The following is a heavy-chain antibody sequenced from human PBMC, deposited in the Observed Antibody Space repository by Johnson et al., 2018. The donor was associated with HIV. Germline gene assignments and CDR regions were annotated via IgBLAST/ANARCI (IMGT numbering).Heavy chain of an antibody. CDR2: ISDSGGGT. J-gene: IGHJ3*02. Sequence: VQLVESGGGLVQPGGSLRLSCAASGFTFSSYAMSWVRQAPGKGLEWVSAISDSGGGTYSADSVKGRFTISIDNSKNTLYLQMNSLRAEDTAVYYCAKEEGLAAAGTGEAFDIWGQGTMVTVSS. V-gene: IGHV3-23*04. CDR1: GFTFSSYA. D-gene: IGHD6-13*01. CDR3: AKEEGLAAAGTGEAFDI.